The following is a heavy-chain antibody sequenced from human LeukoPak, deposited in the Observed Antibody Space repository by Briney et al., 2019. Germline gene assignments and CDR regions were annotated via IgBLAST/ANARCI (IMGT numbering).Heavy chain of an antibody. CDR2: IYTSGST. CDR3: ARDTVDCSGGSCYTNWFDP. J-gene: IGHJ5*02. D-gene: IGHD2-15*01. CDR1: AGSISSYY. V-gene: IGHV4-4*07. Sequence: SETLSLTCTVSAGSISSYYWSCTRQHAGKGIEWIGRIYTSGSTNYHPSVMTRVTTSVDTPTTPFSLKLSSVTAAATALYYCARDTVDCSGGSCYTNWFDPWGQGTLVTVSS.